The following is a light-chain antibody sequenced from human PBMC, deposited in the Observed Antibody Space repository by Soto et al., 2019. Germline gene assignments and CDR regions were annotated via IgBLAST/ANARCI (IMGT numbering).Light chain of an antibody. CDR2: GVS. CDR1: QSIIANY. V-gene: IGKV3-20*01. J-gene: IGKJ1*01. Sequence: EIVFTQSPGTLSLSPGERATLSCRASQSIIANYLAWYQQEPGQAPRLLIYGVSIRATGIPDRFAGSGSGPDFTLTISRLEPEDFAVYYCHQYGVSPKTFGQGAKVAIK. CDR3: HQYGVSPKT.